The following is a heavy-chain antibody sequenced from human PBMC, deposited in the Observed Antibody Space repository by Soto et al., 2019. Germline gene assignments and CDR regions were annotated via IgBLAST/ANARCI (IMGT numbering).Heavy chain of an antibody. Sequence: QLQLVESGGGVVQPGRSLRLSCAASGFTFSDYGMHWVRQAPGTGLEWVAVISYDGSDEDYADYVKGRFTISRDNSKNRLYLQMNSLRAEDTAVYYCATMERLFDYWGQGTLVTVSS. CDR1: GFTFSDYG. D-gene: IGHD3-3*01. CDR2: ISYDGSDE. V-gene: IGHV3-30*03. CDR3: ATMERLFDY. J-gene: IGHJ4*02.